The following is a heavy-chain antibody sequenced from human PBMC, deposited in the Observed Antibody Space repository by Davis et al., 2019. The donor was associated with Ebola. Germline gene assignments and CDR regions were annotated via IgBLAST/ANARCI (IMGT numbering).Heavy chain of an antibody. CDR1: GGSISSYY. Sequence: PSETLSLTCTVPGGSISSYYWSWIRQPPGKGLEWIGYIYYSGSTNYNPSLKSRVTISVDTSKNQFSLKLSSVTAADTAVYYCARRVDSSGPFVYWGQGTLVTVSS. J-gene: IGHJ4*02. CDR3: ARRVDSSGPFVY. CDR2: IYYSGST. D-gene: IGHD3-22*01. V-gene: IGHV4-59*08.